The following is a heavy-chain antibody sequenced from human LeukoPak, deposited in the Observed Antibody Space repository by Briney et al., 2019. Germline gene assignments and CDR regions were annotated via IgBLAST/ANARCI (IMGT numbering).Heavy chain of an antibody. CDR2: IENDGSTT. D-gene: IGHD3-16*02. CDR1: GFTLSSYL. CDR3: ARGGYSAGFDI. Sequence: AGGSLRPSCAASGFTLSSYLTHWVRQAPGKGLVWVSRIENDGSTTTYADSVKGRFTISRDNAKNTLYLQMNSLRAEDTAVYYCARGGYSAGFDIWGQRTMVTVSS. J-gene: IGHJ3*02. V-gene: IGHV3-74*01.